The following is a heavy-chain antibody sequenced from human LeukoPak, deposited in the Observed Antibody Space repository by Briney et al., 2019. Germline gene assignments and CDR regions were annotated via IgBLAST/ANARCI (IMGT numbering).Heavy chain of an antibody. Sequence: GASVKVSCKASGYPFSRYDLNWVRQATGQGLEWMGWMNPNSGNTGYAQKFQGRVTMTRSTSISTVYMELSSLRSDDTAVYYCARSTVYCSGANCHNAFDIWGQGTMVTVSS. CDR3: ARSTVYCSGANCHNAFDI. V-gene: IGHV1-8*01. D-gene: IGHD2-2*02. CDR2: MNPNSGNT. J-gene: IGHJ3*02. CDR1: GYPFSRYD.